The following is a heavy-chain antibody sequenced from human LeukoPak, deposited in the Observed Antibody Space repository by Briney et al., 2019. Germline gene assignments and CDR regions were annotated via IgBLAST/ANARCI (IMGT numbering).Heavy chain of an antibody. CDR3: ARDRGYSDSSGYYCDAFDI. Sequence: GGSLRLSCAASGFTFSSYAMSWVRQAPGKGLEWVSAISRSSSYIFYADSVRGRFTFSSDNAKNSLFLQMNSLRAEDTALYYCARDRGYSDSSGYYCDAFDIWGQGTMVTVSS. CDR1: GFTFSSYA. J-gene: IGHJ3*02. V-gene: IGHV3-21*01. CDR2: ISRSSSYI. D-gene: IGHD3-22*01.